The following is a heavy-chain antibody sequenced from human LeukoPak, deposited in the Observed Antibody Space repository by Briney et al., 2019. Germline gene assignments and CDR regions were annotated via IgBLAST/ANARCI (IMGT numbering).Heavy chain of an antibody. D-gene: IGHD2-21*02. CDR2: IYSSGST. CDR1: GGSISSYY. J-gene: IGHJ5*02. CDR3: ARVAVTGYNWLDP. Sequence: SETLSLTCTVSGGSISSYYWSWIRQPAGKGLEWIGRIYSSGSTNYNPSFQSRVTMSLDTSKSQFSLKLSSVTAADTAVYYCARVAVTGYNWLDPWGQGTLVTVSS. V-gene: IGHV4-4*07.